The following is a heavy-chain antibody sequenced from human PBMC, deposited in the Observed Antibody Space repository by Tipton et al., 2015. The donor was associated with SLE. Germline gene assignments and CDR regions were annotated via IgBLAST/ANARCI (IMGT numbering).Heavy chain of an antibody. CDR1: GFTFSGFE. CDR3: ARGANLKWSFEY. Sequence: VQLVQSGGGLVQRGGSLRLSCGTSGFTFSGFEMNWVRQAPGKGLEWVSYISSGGETMHYADSARGRFTISRDNAKNSLYLQMTRLRAEDTAVYYCARGANLKWSFEYWGQGTLVTVSS. V-gene: IGHV3-48*03. D-gene: IGHD2-15*01. CDR2: ISSGGETM. J-gene: IGHJ4*02.